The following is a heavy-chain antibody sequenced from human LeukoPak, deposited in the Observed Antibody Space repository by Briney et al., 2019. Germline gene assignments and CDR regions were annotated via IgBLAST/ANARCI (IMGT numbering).Heavy chain of an antibody. D-gene: IGHD3-10*01. CDR1: GGSISSYY. CDR2: MCYSGST. Sequence: SEALSLTCTVSGGSISSYYWSWIRQPPGKGLEWIGYMCYSGSTNYNPSLKSRVTISVDTSKNQFSLKLSSVTAADTAVYYCARGYGSGSYSHFDYWGQGTLVTVSS. J-gene: IGHJ4*02. V-gene: IGHV4-59*01. CDR3: ARGYGSGSYSHFDY.